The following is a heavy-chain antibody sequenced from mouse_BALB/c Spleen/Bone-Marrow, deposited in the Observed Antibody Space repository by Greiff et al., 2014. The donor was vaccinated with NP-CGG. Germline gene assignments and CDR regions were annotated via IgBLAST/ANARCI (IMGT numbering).Heavy chain of an antibody. V-gene: IGHV10-1*02. D-gene: IGHD4-1*01. CDR2: IRSKSDNYAT. Sequence: EVKLVESGGGLVQPKGSLKLSCVASGFTFNLYAMNWVRRAPGKGLEWIARIRSKSDNYATNYADSVKDRFTISRDDSQSMLYLQMNTLKTEDTAMYYCVCLTGTDWGQGTLVTVSA. J-gene: IGHJ3*01. CDR3: VCLTGTD. CDR1: GFTFNLYA.